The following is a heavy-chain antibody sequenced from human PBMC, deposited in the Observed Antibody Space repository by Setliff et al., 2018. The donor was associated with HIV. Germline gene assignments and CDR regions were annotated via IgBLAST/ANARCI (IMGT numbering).Heavy chain of an antibody. CDR1: GVSIGSSRLY. D-gene: IGHD3-22*01. Sequence: SETLSLTCTVSGVSIGSSRLYWGWIRQPPGKGLEWVASIYYSGRTYCNPSPSLKDRLTISVDTSKNQFSLNLTSVTAADTAVYYCARHDDDGGYNNWFDPWGQGALVTVS. CDR2: IYYSGRT. CDR3: ARHDDDGGYNNWFDP. J-gene: IGHJ5*02. V-gene: IGHV4-39*01.